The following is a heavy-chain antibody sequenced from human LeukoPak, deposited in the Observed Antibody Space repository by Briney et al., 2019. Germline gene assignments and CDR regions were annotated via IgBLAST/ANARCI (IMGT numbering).Heavy chain of an antibody. CDR1: GFTFSSYE. CDR3: ARVREDSGLWDYYYYGMDV. D-gene: IGHD5-12*01. CDR2: ISSSGSTI. Sequence: GGSLRLSCAASGFTFSSYEMNWVRQAPGKGLEWVSYISSSGSTIYYADSVKGRFPISRDNAKNSLYLQMNSLRAEDTAVYYCARVREDSGLWDYYYYGMDVWGQGTTVTVSS. J-gene: IGHJ6*02. V-gene: IGHV3-48*03.